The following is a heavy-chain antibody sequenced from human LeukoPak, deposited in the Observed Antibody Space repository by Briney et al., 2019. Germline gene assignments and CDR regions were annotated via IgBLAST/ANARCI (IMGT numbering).Heavy chain of an antibody. CDR2: ISSSSSYI. V-gene: IGHV3-21*01. Sequence: GGSLRHSCAASGFTFSSYSMNWVRQAPGKGLEWVSSISSSSSYIYYADSVKGRFTISRDNAKNSLYLQVNSLRAEDTAVYYCARDLSSAVTGDYWGQGTLVTVSS. CDR3: ARDLSSAVTGDY. D-gene: IGHD4-17*01. J-gene: IGHJ4*02. CDR1: GFTFSSYS.